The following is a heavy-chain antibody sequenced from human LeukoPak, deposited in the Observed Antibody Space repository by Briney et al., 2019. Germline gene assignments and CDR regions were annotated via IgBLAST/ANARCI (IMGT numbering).Heavy chain of an antibody. CDR1: GGSISSSNYY. Sequence: SETLSLTCTVSGGSISSSNYYWGWIRQPPGRGLEWIGRIYYSGSTNYTPSLKSRVTISVDTSKNQFSLKLSSVTAADTAVYYCARDRMATINSYYYYMDVWGKGTTVTVSS. CDR3: ARDRMATINSYYYYMDV. V-gene: IGHV4-39*07. CDR2: IYYSGST. J-gene: IGHJ6*03. D-gene: IGHD5-24*01.